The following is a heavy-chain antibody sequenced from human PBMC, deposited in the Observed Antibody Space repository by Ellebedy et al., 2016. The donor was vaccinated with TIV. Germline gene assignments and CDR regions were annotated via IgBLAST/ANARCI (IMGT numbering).Heavy chain of an antibody. CDR3: ARRTYYYGSTSPIDY. Sequence: SETLSLXCDVSGDSISSNNWWTWVRQAPGRGLEWIGEVYNNGRTNYNPSVKGRVTISLDKSKNQFSLKVMSVIAADTAVYHCARRTYYYGSTSPIDYWGQGTLVTVSS. CDR2: VYNNGRT. D-gene: IGHD3-10*01. CDR1: GDSISSNNW. V-gene: IGHV4-4*02. J-gene: IGHJ4*02.